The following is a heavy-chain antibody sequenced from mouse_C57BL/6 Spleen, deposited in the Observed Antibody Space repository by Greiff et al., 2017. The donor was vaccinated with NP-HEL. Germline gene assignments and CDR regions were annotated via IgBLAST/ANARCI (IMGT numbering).Heavy chain of an antibody. CDR1: GYTFTSYW. CDR2: IYPGSGST. V-gene: IGHV1-55*01. Sequence: QVQLKQPGAELVKPGASVKMSCKASGYTFTSYWITWVKQRPGQGLEWIGDIYPGSGSTNYNEKFKSKATLTVDTSSSTAYMQLSSLTSEDSAVYYCARSGSYSNYALYAMDYWGQGTSVTVSS. J-gene: IGHJ4*01. D-gene: IGHD2-5*01. CDR3: ARSGSYSNYALYAMDY.